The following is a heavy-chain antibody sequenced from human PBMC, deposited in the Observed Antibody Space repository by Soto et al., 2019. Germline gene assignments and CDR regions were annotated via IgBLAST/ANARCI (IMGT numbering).Heavy chain of an antibody. CDR2: IYHSGST. J-gene: IGHJ4*02. V-gene: IGHV4-30-2*01. Sequence: LSLTCAVSGGSISSGGYSWSWIRQPPGKGLEWIGYIYHSGSTYYNPSLKSRVTISVDRSKNQFSLKLSSVTAADTAVYYCARGWGKDTPMTEWGQGTLVTVSS. D-gene: IGHD5-18*01. CDR1: GGSISSGGYS. CDR3: ARGWGKDTPMTE.